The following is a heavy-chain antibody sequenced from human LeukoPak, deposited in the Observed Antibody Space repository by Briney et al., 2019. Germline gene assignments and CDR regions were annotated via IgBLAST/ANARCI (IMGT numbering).Heavy chain of an antibody. CDR2: MNPNSGNT. Sequence: ASVKVSCKASGYTFTSYDINWVRQATGQGLEWKGWMNPNSGNTGYAQNFQGRVIMTRDTSTSTIYVELSSLTSEDTAVYYCARGQAADFSSSPDAFDAWGRGTMVTVSS. V-gene: IGHV1-8*01. CDR1: GYTFTSYD. D-gene: IGHD6-13*01. CDR3: ARGQAADFSSSPDAFDA. J-gene: IGHJ3*01.